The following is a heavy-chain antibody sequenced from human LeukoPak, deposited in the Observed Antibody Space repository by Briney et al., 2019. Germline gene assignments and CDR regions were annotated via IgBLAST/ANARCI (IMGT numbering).Heavy chain of an antibody. CDR1: GYTFTGYY. V-gene: IGHV1-2*02. CDR3: ARGPYSSTWSYGMDI. D-gene: IGHD6-13*01. Sequence: ASVKVSCKASGYTFTGYYMHWVRHAPGQGLEWMGWINPNSGGTNYAQKFQGRVTMTRDTSISTAYMELSRLRSDDTAVYYCARGPYSSTWSYGMDIWGQGTTVTVSS. CDR2: INPNSGGT. J-gene: IGHJ6*02.